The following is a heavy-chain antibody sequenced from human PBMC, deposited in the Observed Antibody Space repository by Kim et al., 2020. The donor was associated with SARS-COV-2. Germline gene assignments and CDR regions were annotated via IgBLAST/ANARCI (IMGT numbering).Heavy chain of an antibody. CDR3: AKGPGGIVVVPAASRFFDY. J-gene: IGHJ4*02. CDR1: GFTFSSYA. Sequence: GGSLRLPCAASGFTFSSYAMSWVRQAPGKGLEWVSAISGSGGSTYYADSVKGRFTISRDNSKNTLYLQMNSLRAEDTAVYYCAKGPGGIVVVPAASRFFDYWGQGTLVTVSS. V-gene: IGHV3-23*01. CDR2: ISGSGGST. D-gene: IGHD2-2*01.